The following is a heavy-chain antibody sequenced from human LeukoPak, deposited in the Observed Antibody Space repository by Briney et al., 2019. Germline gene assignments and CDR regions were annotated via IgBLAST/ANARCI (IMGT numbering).Heavy chain of an antibody. V-gene: IGHV3-23*01. CDR3: AKDDGDRVFDY. CDR1: GFTFSSYG. CDR2: ISGSGGST. J-gene: IGHJ4*02. D-gene: IGHD4-17*01. Sequence: GGSLRLSCAASGFTFSSYGMSWVRQAPGKGLEWVSAISGSGGSTYYADSVKGRFTISRDNSKNTLYLQMDSLRAEDTAVYYCAKDDGDRVFDYWGQGTLVTVSS.